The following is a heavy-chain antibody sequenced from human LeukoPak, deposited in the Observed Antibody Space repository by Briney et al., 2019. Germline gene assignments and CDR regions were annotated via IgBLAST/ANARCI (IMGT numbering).Heavy chain of an antibody. D-gene: IGHD5-18*01. J-gene: IGHJ6*02. Sequence: ASVKVSCKGSAYTFTGYYTHWVRQAPGQGLEWMGWINPNSGGTNYAQKFQGRVTMTRDTSISTAYMELSSLRSEDTAVYYCARGVGYNYGLYYQYGMDVWGQGTTVTVSS. CDR3: ARGVGYNYGLYYQYGMDV. V-gene: IGHV1-2*02. CDR2: INPNSGGT. CDR1: AYTFTGYY.